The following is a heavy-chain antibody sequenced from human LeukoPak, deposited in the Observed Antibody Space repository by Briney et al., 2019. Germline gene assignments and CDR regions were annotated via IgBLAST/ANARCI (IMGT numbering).Heavy chain of an antibody. V-gene: IGHV3-23*01. D-gene: IGHD1-26*01. CDR2: SGTDGTP. CDR1: GFTFSNYA. J-gene: IGHJ4*02. CDR3: AKGSQWELDF. Sequence: GGSLRLSCAASGFTFSNYAMGWVRQAPGKGLEYISISGTDGTPYYADSVKGRLSVSKDIPKKTLYLQMNSLRADDTAVYYCAKGSQWELDFWGQGTLVTVSS.